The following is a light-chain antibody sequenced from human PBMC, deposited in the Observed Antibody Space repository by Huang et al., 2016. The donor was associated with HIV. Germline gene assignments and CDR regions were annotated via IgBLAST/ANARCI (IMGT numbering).Light chain of an antibody. CDR2: DAS. V-gene: IGKV3-11*01. CDR3: QQRSNWPLLT. J-gene: IGKJ3*01. Sequence: EIVLTQSPATLSLSPGDRATLSCRASQSVSSYLAWYQQKPGQPPSLLINDASNRATGIPARFSGSGSGTDFTLTISNLEPEDFAVYYCQQRSNWPLLTFGPGTKVDIK. CDR1: QSVSSY.